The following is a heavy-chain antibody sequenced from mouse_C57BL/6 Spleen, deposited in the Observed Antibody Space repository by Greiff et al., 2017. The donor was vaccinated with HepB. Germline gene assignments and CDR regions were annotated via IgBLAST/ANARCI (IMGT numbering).Heavy chain of an antibody. V-gene: IGHV1-52*01. CDR1: GYTFTSYW. D-gene: IGHD3-2*02. J-gene: IGHJ2*01. CDR3: ARREDSSGLNY. CDR2: IDPSDSET. Sequence: QVQLKQPGAELVRPGSSVKLSCKASGYTFTSYWMHWVKQRPIQGLEWIGNIDPSDSETHYNQKFKDKATLTVDKSSSTAYMQLSSLTSEDSAVYYCARREDSSGLNYWGQGTTLTVSS.